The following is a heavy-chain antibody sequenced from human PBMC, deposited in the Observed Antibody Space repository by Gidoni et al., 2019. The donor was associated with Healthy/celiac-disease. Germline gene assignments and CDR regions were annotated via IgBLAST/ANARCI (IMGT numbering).Heavy chain of an antibody. CDR1: GFTFDDYA. CDR3: AKGDYDILTGSFDY. D-gene: IGHD3-9*01. J-gene: IGHJ4*02. V-gene: IGHV3-9*01. Sequence: EVQLVESGGGLVQPGRSLRLSCAASGFTFDDYAMHLVRQAPGKGLEWVSGISWNSGSIGYADSVKGRFTISRDNAKNSLYLQMNSLRAEDTALYYCAKGDYDILTGSFDYWGQGTLVTVSS. CDR2: ISWNSGSI.